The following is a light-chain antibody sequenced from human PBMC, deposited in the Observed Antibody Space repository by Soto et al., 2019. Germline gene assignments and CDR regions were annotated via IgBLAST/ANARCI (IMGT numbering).Light chain of an antibody. CDR1: SSDFGGYNY. CDR2: DVT. CDR3: SSYTSSSTPYV. Sequence: QSALTQPASVSGSPGQSITISCTGTSSDFGGYNYVSWYQQHPVKAPKLMIYDVTNRPSGVSDRFSGSKSGNTASLTISGLQAEDEADYYCSSYTSSSTPYVFGTGTEVTVL. V-gene: IGLV2-14*01. J-gene: IGLJ1*01.